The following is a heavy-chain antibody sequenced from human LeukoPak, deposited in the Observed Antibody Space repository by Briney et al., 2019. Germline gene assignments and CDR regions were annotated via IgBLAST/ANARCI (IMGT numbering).Heavy chain of an antibody. CDR2: IIPIFGTA. V-gene: IGHV1-69*05. CDR3: ARVGSIAAPAY. Sequence: SVKVSCKATGGTFSSYAISWVRQAPGQGLEWMGGIIPIFGTANYAQKFQGRVTITTDESTSTAYMELSSLRSEGTAVYYCARVGSIAAPAYWGQGTLVTVSS. CDR1: GGTFSSYA. J-gene: IGHJ4*02. D-gene: IGHD6-6*01.